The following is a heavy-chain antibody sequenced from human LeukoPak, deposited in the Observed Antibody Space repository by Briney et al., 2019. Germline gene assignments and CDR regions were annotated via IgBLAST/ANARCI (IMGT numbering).Heavy chain of an antibody. J-gene: IGHJ4*02. CDR2: ISFDGSSK. V-gene: IGHV3-30*18. CDR1: GFTFSSYG. Sequence: PGGSLRLSCAASGFTFSSYGMYWVRQAPGKGLEWVAVISFDGSSKYYADSVGGRFTVSRDNSKDTLYLQMNSLRAEDTAVYYCAKDEIGAVAGLLDYWGQGILVTVSS. D-gene: IGHD6-19*01. CDR3: AKDEIGAVAGLLDY.